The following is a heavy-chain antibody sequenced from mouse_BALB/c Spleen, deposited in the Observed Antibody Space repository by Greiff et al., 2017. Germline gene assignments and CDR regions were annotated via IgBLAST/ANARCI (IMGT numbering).Heavy chain of an antibody. V-gene: IGHV3-2*02. CDR2: ISYSGST. CDR1: GYSITSDYA. Sequence: VQLQQSGPGLVKPSQSLSLTCTVTGYSITSDYAWNWIRQFPGNKLEWMGYISYSGSTSYNPSLKSRISITRDTSKNQFFLQLNSVTTEDTATYYCVYGYEDYAMDYWGQGTSVTVSS. D-gene: IGHD2-2*01. J-gene: IGHJ4*01. CDR3: VYGYEDYAMDY.